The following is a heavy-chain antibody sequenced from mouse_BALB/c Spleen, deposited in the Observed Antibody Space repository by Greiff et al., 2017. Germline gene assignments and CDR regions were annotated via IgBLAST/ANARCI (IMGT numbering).Heavy chain of an antibody. CDR3: ARQSYGSSYGFAY. D-gene: IGHD1-1*01. V-gene: IGHV5-12-1*01. CDR1: GFAFSSYD. CDR2: ISSGGGST. Sequence: LMESGGGLVKPGGSLKLSCAASGFAFSSYDMSWVRPTPEKRLEWVAYISSGGGSTYYPDTVKGRFTISRDNAKNTLYLQMSSLKSEDTAMYYCARQSYGSSYGFAYWGQGTLVTVSA. J-gene: IGHJ3*01.